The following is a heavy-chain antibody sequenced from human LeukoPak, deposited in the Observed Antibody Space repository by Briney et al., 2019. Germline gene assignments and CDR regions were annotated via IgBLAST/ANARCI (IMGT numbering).Heavy chain of an antibody. D-gene: IGHD6-19*01. Sequence: SETLSLTCAVSGGSISSSNWWSWVRQPPGKGLEWIGEIYHSGSTNYNPSLKSRVTISVDKSKNQFSLKLSSVTAADTAVYYCARERRGQWLVLGDYYGMDVWGQGTTVTVSS. CDR3: ARERRGQWLVLGDYYGMDV. CDR1: GGSISSSNW. CDR2: IYHSGST. V-gene: IGHV4-4*02. J-gene: IGHJ6*02.